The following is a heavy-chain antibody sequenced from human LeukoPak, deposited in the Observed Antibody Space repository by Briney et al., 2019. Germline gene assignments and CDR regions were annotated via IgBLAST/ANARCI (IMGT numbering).Heavy chain of an antibody. D-gene: IGHD3-9*01. J-gene: IGHJ4*02. V-gene: IGHV1-69*05. CDR1: GGTFSSYA. CDR3: ARGVDWGSPRGNY. CDR2: IIPIFGTA. Sequence: GASVKVSCKASGGTFSSYAISWVRQAPGQGLEWMGGIIPIFGTANYAQKFQGRVTITTDESTSTAYMELSSLRSEDTAVYYCARGVDWGSPRGNYWGQGTLVTVSS.